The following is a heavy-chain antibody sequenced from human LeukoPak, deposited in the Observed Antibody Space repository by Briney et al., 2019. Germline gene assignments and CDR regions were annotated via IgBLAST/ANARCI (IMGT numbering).Heavy chain of an antibody. CDR3: AREDGGWLRADL. V-gene: IGHV3-7*01. CDR2: IHRDGSVR. J-gene: IGHJ5*02. CDR1: GFSLNAFW. Sequence: GGSLRLSCEASGFSLNAFWMSWVRQAPGKGLEWVANIHRDGSVRHYVESVRGRFTISRDNAKNSLFLQMNSLRVEDTAVYYCAREDGGWLRADLWGQGTLVTVSS. D-gene: IGHD5-24*01.